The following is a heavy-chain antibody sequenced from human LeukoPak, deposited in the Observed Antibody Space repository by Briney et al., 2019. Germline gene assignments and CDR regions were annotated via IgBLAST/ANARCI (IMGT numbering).Heavy chain of an antibody. CDR1: GFTFSSYS. CDR3: ARASSSWYYFDY. CDR2: ISSSSSYI. Sequence: GSLRLSCAASGFTFSSYSMNWVRQAPGKGLEWVSSISSSSSYIYYADSVKGRFTISRDNAKNSLYLQMNSLRAEDAAVYYCARASSSWYYFDYWGQGTLVTVSS. V-gene: IGHV3-21*01. D-gene: IGHD6-13*01. J-gene: IGHJ4*02.